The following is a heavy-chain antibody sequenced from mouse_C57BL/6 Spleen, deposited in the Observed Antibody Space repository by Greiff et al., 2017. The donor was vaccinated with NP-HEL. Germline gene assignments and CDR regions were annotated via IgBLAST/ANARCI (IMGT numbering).Heavy chain of an antibody. CDR1: GYAFSSYW. CDR2: IYPGDGDT. J-gene: IGHJ3*01. CDR3: ARAGDYDRVWFAY. D-gene: IGHD2-4*01. V-gene: IGHV1-80*01. Sequence: VQLQQSGAELVKPGASVKISCKASGYAFSSYWMNWVKQRPGKGLEWIGQIYPGDGDTNYNGKFKGKATLNADKSSSTAYMQLSSLTSEDSAVYFCARAGDYDRVWFAYWGQGTLVTVSA.